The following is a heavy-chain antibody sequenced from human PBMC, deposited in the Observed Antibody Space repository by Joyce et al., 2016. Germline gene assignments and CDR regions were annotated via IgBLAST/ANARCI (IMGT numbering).Heavy chain of an antibody. J-gene: IGHJ4*02. Sequence: QLLLQESGPGLVKTSQTLSLTCAVSGDSFTTGGYAWNWIRHPPGKGLEWIGYIYPWGNPHFAPSLQSRVTISLDRSKSQFSLKLSSVTAADTAVYYCARAPRGPGYFDSWGQGTLVTVSS. CDR2: IYPWGNP. CDR3: ARAPRGPGYFDS. V-gene: IGHV4-30-2*01. CDR1: GDSFTTGGYA. D-gene: IGHD3-10*01.